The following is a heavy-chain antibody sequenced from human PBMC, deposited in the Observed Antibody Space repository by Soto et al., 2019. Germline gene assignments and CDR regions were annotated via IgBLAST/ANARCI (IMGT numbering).Heavy chain of an antibody. Sequence: ASVKVSCKASGYIFTSYGISWVRQAPGQGLEWMGWISTYNHNTNYARKVQGRVAVTTDTSTRTAYMELRSLTSDDTTMYYCARGTPPLEPFDYWGQGTLVTVSS. CDR2: ISTYNHNT. V-gene: IGHV1-18*01. CDR1: GYIFTSYG. D-gene: IGHD1-1*01. CDR3: ARGTPPLEPFDY. J-gene: IGHJ4*02.